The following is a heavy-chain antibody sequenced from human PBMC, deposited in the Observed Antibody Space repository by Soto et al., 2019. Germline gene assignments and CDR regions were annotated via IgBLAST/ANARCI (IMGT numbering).Heavy chain of an antibody. CDR1: GGTFSSYA. CDR2: IIPIFGTA. CDR3: AIDPAYYYDSSGRLPQYFQH. D-gene: IGHD3-22*01. J-gene: IGHJ1*01. Sequence: GPPVKVSCKASGGTFSSYAISWVRQAPGQGLEWMGGIIPIFGTANYAQKFQGRVTITADESTSTAYMELSSLRSEDTAVYYCAIDPAYYYDSSGRLPQYFQHWGKGTLVTVSS. V-gene: IGHV1-69*13.